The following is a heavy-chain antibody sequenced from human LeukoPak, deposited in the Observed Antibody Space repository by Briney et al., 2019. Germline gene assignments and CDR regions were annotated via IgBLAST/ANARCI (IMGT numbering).Heavy chain of an antibody. CDR3: AKDSRQVPAVQYYFDY. Sequence: GGSLRLSCAASGFTFSSYAMSWVRQAPGKGLEWVSAISGSGGSTYYADSVKGRFTISRDNSKNTLYLQMNSLRAEDTAVYYCAKDSRQVPAVQYYFDYWSQGTLVTVSS. CDR2: ISGSGGST. J-gene: IGHJ4*02. V-gene: IGHV3-23*01. CDR1: GFTFSSYA. D-gene: IGHD2-2*01.